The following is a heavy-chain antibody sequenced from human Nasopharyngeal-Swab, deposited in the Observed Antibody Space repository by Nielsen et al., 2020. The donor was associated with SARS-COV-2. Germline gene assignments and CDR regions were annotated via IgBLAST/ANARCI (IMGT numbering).Heavy chain of an antibody. CDR1: GFTLSSYS. J-gene: IGHJ5*02. CDR3: ARQRGGIVILTLDP. D-gene: IGHD3/OR15-3a*01. Sequence: GGSLRLSCAASGFTLSSYSMHWVRQVPGKGLLWVAHTDSDGSSTTYADSVKGRFTISRDNAKNTLYLQMNSLRAEDTAVYYCARQRGGIVILTLDPWGQGTLVTVSS. CDR2: TDSDGSST. V-gene: IGHV3-74*01.